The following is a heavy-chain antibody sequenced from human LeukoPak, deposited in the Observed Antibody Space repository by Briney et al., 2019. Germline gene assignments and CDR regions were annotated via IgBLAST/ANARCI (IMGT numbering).Heavy chain of an antibody. V-gene: IGHV3-74*01. Sequence: GGSLRLSCAASGFTFSTYWMHWVRQAPGKGLVWVSRINRDGNSTTYADSVKGRFTISRDNAKNTLYLQMNSLRAEDTAVYYCARDGAYGDYFWGQGTLVTVSS. CDR3: ARDGAYGDYF. J-gene: IGHJ4*02. CDR2: INRDGNST. CDR1: GFTFSTYW. D-gene: IGHD4-17*01.